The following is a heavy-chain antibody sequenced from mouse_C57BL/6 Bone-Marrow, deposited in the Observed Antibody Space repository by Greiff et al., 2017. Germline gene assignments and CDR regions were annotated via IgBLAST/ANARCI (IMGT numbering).Heavy chain of an antibody. Sequence: DVKLVESGGGLVKPGGSLNLSCAASGFTFSSYAMSWVRQTPEKRLEWVATISDGGSYTYYPDNVKGRFTISRDNAKNNLYLQMSHLKSEDTAMYYCARWLLGAMDYWGQGTSVTVSS. D-gene: IGHD2-3*01. J-gene: IGHJ4*01. V-gene: IGHV5-4*03. CDR1: GFTFSSYA. CDR2: ISDGGSYT. CDR3: ARWLLGAMDY.